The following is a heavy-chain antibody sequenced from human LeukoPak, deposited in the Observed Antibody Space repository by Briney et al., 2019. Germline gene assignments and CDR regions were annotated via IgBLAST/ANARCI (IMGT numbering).Heavy chain of an antibody. CDR2: ISKSGRTM. CDR1: GFTFTDYY. J-gene: IGHJ6*02. Sequence: WGSLRLSCAASGFTFTDYYINWIRQAPGKGLEWVSYISKSGRTMLYGDSVKGRVTITRDNAQKFTYLQMNSLRPEDTAVYYWARDTNNGLDVWGRGTTVTVSS. CDR3: ARDTNNGLDV. D-gene: IGHD1-14*01. V-gene: IGHV3-11*01.